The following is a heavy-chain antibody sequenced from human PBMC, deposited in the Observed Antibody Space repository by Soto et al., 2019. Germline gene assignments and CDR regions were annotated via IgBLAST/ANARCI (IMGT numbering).Heavy chain of an antibody. J-gene: IGHJ6*02. D-gene: IGHD3-10*02. Sequence: GESLKISCKGSGYSFTSYWISWVRQMPGKGLERMGRIDPSDSYTNYSPSFQGHVTISADKSISTAYLQWSSLKASDTAMYYCSRHVHYYSYGMDVWGQGTTVTVSS. CDR3: SRHVHYYSYGMDV. CDR2: IDPSDSYT. CDR1: GYSFTSYW. V-gene: IGHV5-10-1*01.